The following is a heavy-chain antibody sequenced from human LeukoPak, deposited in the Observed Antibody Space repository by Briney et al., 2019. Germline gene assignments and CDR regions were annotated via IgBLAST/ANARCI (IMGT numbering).Heavy chain of an antibody. J-gene: IGHJ4*02. CDR2: IFHGETT. D-gene: IGHD3-22*01. V-gene: IGHV4-38-2*01. CDR1: DYSVTSAYY. Sequence: SETLSLTCAVSDYSVTSAYYWGWIRPFPGKGLEWIGSIFHGETTYYTPSLESRVTIAVDPSKNQFSLRLTSVTAADTAVYYCARRGFTYYYDSSGYYYGYYFDYWGQGTLVTVSS. CDR3: ARRGFTYYYDSSGYYYGYYFDY.